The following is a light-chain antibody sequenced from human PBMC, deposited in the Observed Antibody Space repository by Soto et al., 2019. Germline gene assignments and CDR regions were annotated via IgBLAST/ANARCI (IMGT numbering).Light chain of an antibody. V-gene: IGLV4-69*01. CDR3: QTWGTGIHWV. CDR1: SGHSSNA. CDR2: LTSDGSH. J-gene: IGLJ3*02. Sequence: QLVLTQSPSASASLGASVKLTCTLSSGHSSNAIAWHQQQPEKGPRYLMKLTSDGSHSKGDGIPDRFSGSSSGAERYLIISSLPSDDGADYYCQTWGTGIHWVFGGGTKLTVL.